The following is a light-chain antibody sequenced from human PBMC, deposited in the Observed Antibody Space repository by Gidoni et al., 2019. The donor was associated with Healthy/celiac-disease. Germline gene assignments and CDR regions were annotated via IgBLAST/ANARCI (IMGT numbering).Light chain of an antibody. CDR2: GNS. V-gene: IGLV1-40*01. J-gene: IGLJ2*01. CDR3: QSYDSSLSGHVV. CDR1: SSNIGAGYD. Sequence: SVLPQPPSVSGAQGQRVTISCTGSSSNIGAGYDVHWYQQLPGTAPKLLIYGNSNRPSGVPDRFSGSKSGTSASLAITGLQAEDEADYYCQSYDSSLSGHVVFGGGTKLTVL.